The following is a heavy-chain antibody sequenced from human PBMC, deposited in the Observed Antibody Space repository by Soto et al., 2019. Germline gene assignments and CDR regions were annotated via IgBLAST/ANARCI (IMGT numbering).Heavy chain of an antibody. J-gene: IGHJ5*02. Sequence: ASVKVCCKASGCTFTNNDVSWVRQATGQGLEWMGWMNPGSGDTGYAQKFQGRVTMTRDISIATAYMELNSLTSEDTAIYYCARMESFGSLNWFDPWGQGTLVTVSS. CDR1: GCTFTNND. CDR2: MNPGSGDT. D-gene: IGHD5-18*01. V-gene: IGHV1-8*02. CDR3: ARMESFGSLNWFDP.